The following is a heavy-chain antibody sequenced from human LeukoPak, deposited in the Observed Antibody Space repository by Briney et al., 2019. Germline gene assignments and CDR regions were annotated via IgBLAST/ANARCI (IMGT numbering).Heavy chain of an antibody. J-gene: IGHJ4*02. CDR2: IYHSGST. CDR1: GGSFSGYY. V-gene: IGHV4-34*01. D-gene: IGHD2-21*02. CDR3: ARGHSSVVTAIPYYFDF. Sequence: NPSETLSLTCAVYGGSFSGYYWSWIRQPPGKGLEWIGEIYHSGSTNYNPSLKSRVTISVDTSKNQFSLKLSSVTAADMAVYYCARGHSSVVTAIPYYFDFWGQGTLVTVSS.